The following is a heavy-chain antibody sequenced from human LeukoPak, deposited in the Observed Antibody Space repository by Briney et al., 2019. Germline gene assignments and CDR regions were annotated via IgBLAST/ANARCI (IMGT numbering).Heavy chain of an antibody. Sequence: GASVKVSCKASGNTFTSYYIQWVRQAPGQGLEWMGIINPSGGGTSYAQKFQGRVTMTRDTSTSTVYMELSSLRSEDTAVYYCARDTLYDFWSGPTGGMDVWGQGTTVTVSS. D-gene: IGHD3-3*01. CDR1: GNTFTSYY. V-gene: IGHV1-46*01. CDR3: ARDTLYDFWSGPTGGMDV. J-gene: IGHJ6*02. CDR2: INPSGGGT.